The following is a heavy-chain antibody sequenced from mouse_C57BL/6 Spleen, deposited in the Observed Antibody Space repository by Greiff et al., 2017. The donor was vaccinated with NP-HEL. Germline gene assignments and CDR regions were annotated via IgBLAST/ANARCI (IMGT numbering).Heavy chain of an antibody. D-gene: IGHD2-3*01. J-gene: IGHJ3*01. CDR3: AREGVPIYDGYYGFAY. V-gene: IGHV5-4*01. CDR2: ISDGGSYT. CDR1: GFTFSSYA. Sequence: EVMLVESGGGLVKPGGSLKLSCAASGFTFSSYAMSWVRQTPEKRLEWVATISDGGSYTYYPDNVKGRFTISRDNAKNNLYLQMSHLKSEDTAMYYCAREGVPIYDGYYGFAYWGQGTLVTVSA.